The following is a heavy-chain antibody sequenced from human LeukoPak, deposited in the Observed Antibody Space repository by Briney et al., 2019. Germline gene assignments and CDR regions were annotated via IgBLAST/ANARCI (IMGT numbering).Heavy chain of an antibody. J-gene: IGHJ4*02. CDR3: ARNLIPEQLVLNF. Sequence: SETLSLTCTISGGSISSYYWSWIRQPPGKGLEWIGYIYYTGSTNYNPSLKSRVTMSVDTSKNQFSLNLKSVTPEDTAVYYCARNLIPEQLVLNFWGQGTLVTVSS. V-gene: IGHV4-59*01. CDR1: GGSISSYY. D-gene: IGHD6-13*01. CDR2: IYYTGST.